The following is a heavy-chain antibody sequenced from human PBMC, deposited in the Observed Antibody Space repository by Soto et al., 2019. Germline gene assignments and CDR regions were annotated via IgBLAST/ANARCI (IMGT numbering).Heavy chain of an antibody. J-gene: IGHJ4*02. D-gene: IGHD2-2*01. V-gene: IGHV4-34*01. Sequence: SETLSLTCAVYGGSFSGYYLSWIRQPPGKGLEWIGEINHSGSTNYNPSLKSRVTISVDTSKNQFSLKLSSVTAADTAVYYCARTKSSTSCYLRYWGQGTLVTVSS. CDR1: GGSFSGYY. CDR3: ARTKSSTSCYLRY. CDR2: INHSGST.